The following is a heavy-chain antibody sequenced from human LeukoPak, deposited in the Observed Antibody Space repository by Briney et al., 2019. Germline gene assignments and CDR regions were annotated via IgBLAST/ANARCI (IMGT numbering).Heavy chain of an antibody. CDR3: ARDLYRIVVVPHYFDY. V-gene: IGHV3-7*01. D-gene: IGHD3-22*01. J-gene: IGHJ4*02. CDR2: IKKDGSEK. CDR1: GFTFSSYR. Sequence: GGSLRLSCAASGFTFSSYRMSWVRQAPGKGLEWVANIKKDGSEKYYVDSVKGRFTISRDNAKNSLYLQMNSLRAEDTAVYYCARDLYRIVVVPHYFDYWGQETLVTVSS.